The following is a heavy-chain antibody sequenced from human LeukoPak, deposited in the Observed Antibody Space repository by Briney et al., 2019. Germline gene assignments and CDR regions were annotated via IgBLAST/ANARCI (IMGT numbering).Heavy chain of an antibody. CDR3: ATGYDSSGYYSFDY. CDR2: IWSDGSIQ. J-gene: IGHJ4*02. V-gene: IGHV3-33*01. CDR1: GFTFSHYG. Sequence: GGSLRLSCTASGFTFSHYGMFWVRQAPDKGLEWVAVIWSDGSIQYYADSVKGRFTISRDNSMNTVYLQMNSLRVEDTAVYYCATGYDSSGYYSFDYWGQGTLVTVSS. D-gene: IGHD3-22*01.